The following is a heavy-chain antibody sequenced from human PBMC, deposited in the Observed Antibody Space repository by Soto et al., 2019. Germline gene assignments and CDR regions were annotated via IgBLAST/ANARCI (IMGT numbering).Heavy chain of an antibody. J-gene: IGHJ6*02. CDR3: ARDKDRLQLGGNYYFILDV. D-gene: IGHD1-1*01. Sequence: QVQLVQSGAEVKKPGSSVKVSCKASGGTFRTSAISWVRPAPGQGLEWVGGIMPVFRRPKYAQNFQDRVTITADESTSTAFMELNSLRSDDKAVYYCARDKDRLQLGGNYYFILDVWGQGTAVTVSS. CDR1: GGTFRTSA. V-gene: IGHV1-69*12. CDR2: IMPVFRRP.